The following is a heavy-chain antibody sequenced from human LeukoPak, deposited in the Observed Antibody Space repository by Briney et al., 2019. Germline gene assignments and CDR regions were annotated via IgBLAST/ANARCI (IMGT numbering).Heavy chain of an antibody. CDR3: ASEAVTTYSFEH. Sequence: LRASVKVSCKASGYTITGYYMHWVRQAPGQGLEWMGIINPSGGSTSYAQKFQGRVTMTRDTSTSTVYMELSSLRSEDTAVYYCASEAVTTYSFEHWGQGTLVTVSS. CDR1: GYTITGYY. V-gene: IGHV1-46*01. J-gene: IGHJ1*01. D-gene: IGHD4-17*01. CDR2: INPSGGST.